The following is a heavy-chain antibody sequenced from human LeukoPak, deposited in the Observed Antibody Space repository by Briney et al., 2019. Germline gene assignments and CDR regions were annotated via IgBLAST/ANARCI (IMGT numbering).Heavy chain of an antibody. CDR1: GGPFSDF. V-gene: IGHV4-34*01. CDR3: ARVGCSSTSCYTIWFDP. J-gene: IGHJ5*02. D-gene: IGHD2-2*02. CDR2: IHNSGTT. Sequence: SETLSLTCAVSGGPFSDFWSWIRQSSGKGLEWIGEIHNSGTTNYNPSLNSRVTISEDTSKNQFYLNLSSVTAADTAVYYCARVGCSSTSCYTIWFDPWGQGTLVTVSS.